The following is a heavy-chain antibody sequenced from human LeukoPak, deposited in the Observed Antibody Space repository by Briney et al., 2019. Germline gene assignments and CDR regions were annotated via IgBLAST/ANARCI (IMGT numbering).Heavy chain of an antibody. Sequence: PSETLSLTCAVSGGSISSGGYSWSWIRQPPGKGLEWIGYIYHSGSTYYNPSLKSRVTISVDTSKNQFSLKLSSVTAADTAVYYCARALVRITARVDYWGQGTLVTVSS. CDR3: ARALVRITARVDY. CDR2: IYHSGST. J-gene: IGHJ4*02. D-gene: IGHD6-6*01. V-gene: IGHV4-30-2*05. CDR1: GGSISSGGYS.